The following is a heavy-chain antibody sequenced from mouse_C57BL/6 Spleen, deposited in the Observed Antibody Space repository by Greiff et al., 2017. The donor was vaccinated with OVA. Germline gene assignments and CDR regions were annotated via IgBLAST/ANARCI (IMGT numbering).Heavy chain of an antibody. Sequence: VQLQQPGAELVKPGASVKLSCKASGYTFTSYWMHWVKQRPGQGLEWIGMIHPNSGSTNYNEKFKSKATLTVDKSSSTAYMQLSSLTSEDSAVYYCARQEYYCGSSYVGDFDYWGQGTTLTVSS. CDR1: GYTFTSYW. J-gene: IGHJ2*01. D-gene: IGHD1-1*01. CDR3: ARQEYYCGSSYVGDFDY. V-gene: IGHV1-64*01. CDR2: IHPNSGST.